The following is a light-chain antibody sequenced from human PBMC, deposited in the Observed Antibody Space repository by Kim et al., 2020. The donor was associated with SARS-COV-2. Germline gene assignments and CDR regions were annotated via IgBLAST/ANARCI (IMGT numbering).Light chain of an antibody. CDR1: QSISSH. V-gene: IGKV1-39*01. J-gene: IGKJ3*01. CDR3: QQNYITPFT. Sequence: DIQMTQSPSSLSASVGDRVTITCRTSQSISSHLNWYHQKPGRAPKLLIYAASTLQGGVPSRFSGSGSETDFTLTISSLQPEDFATYFCQQNYITPFTFGPGTKVEIK. CDR2: AAS.